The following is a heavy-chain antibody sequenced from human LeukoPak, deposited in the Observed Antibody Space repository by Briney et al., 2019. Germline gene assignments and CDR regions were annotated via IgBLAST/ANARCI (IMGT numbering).Heavy chain of an antibody. J-gene: IGHJ3*02. D-gene: IGHD3-10*01. CDR3: ARYYYGSGSYYFKLAHAFDI. CDR2: IRYDGSNK. CDR1: GFTFSSYG. Sequence: GGSLRLSCAASGFTFSSYGMHWVRQAPGKGLEWVAFIRYDGSNKYYADSVKGRFTISRDNSKNTLYLQMNSLRAEDTAVYYCARYYYGSGSYYFKLAHAFDIWGQGTMVTVSS. V-gene: IGHV3-30*02.